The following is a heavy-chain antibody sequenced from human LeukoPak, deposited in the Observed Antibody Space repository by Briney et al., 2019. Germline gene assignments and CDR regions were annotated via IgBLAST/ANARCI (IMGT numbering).Heavy chain of an antibody. CDR2: IIPIFGTA. Sequence: ASVKVSCKASGGTFSSYAISWVRQAPGQGLEWMGGIIPIFGTANYAQKFQGRVTITADESTSTACMELSSLRSEDTAVYYCARDPSYYYGSGSYVYWGQGTLDTVSS. D-gene: IGHD3-10*01. V-gene: IGHV1-69*13. CDR1: GGTFSSYA. J-gene: IGHJ4*02. CDR3: ARDPSYYYGSGSYVY.